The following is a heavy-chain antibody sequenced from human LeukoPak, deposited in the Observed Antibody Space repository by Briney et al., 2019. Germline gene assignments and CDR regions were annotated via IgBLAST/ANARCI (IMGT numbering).Heavy chain of an antibody. D-gene: IGHD6-6*01. CDR3: AKDLEQLVPIPDY. CDR1: GFTFSSYW. CDR2: INQGGSEK. Sequence: GGSLRLSCAASGFTFSSYWMSWVRQAPEKGLEWVANINQGGSEKYYVDSVRGRFTISRDNAKNSLYLQMNSLRAEDTAVYYCAKDLEQLVPIPDYWGQGTLVTVSS. J-gene: IGHJ4*02. V-gene: IGHV3-7*03.